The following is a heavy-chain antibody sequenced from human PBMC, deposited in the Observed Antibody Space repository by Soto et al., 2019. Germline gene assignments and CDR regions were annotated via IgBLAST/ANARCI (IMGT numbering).Heavy chain of an antibody. Sequence: EVQLLESGGGLVQPGGSLRLSCAASGFTFSNYAETWVRQAPGKELEWVSTISGSGGSTYYADSVKGRFTISRDNSKNTLYLQMNSLRAEDTAVYYCAKDQGSSWYEIDYWGQGTLVTVSS. CDR2: ISGSGGST. CDR1: GFTFSNYA. CDR3: AKDQGSSWYEIDY. V-gene: IGHV3-23*01. J-gene: IGHJ4*02. D-gene: IGHD6-13*01.